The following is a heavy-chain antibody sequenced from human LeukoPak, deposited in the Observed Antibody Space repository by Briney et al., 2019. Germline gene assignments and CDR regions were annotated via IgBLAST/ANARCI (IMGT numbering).Heavy chain of an antibody. CDR3: ARGLPVYYYGMDV. CDR1: GYTFTGYY. D-gene: IGHD6-25*01. Sequence: VASVKVSCKASGYTFTGYYMHWVRQAPGQGLEWMGWINPNSGGTNYAQKFQGWVTMTRDTSISTAYMELSRLRSDDTAVYYCARGLPVYYYGMDVWGQGTTVTVSS. V-gene: IGHV1-2*04. J-gene: IGHJ6*02. CDR2: INPNSGGT.